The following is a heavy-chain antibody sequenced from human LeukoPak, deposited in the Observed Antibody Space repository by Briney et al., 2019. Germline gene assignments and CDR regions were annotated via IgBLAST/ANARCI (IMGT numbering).Heavy chain of an antibody. CDR2: MNPNSGNT. D-gene: IGHD1-14*01. CDR3: AKETPNTGWFGP. V-gene: IGHV1-8*01. Sequence: ASVKVSCKASGYTFTSYDINWVRQATGQGLEWMGWMNPNSGNTGYAQRFQGRVTLTRDTSTSTVYMELSSLRSEDTAIYYCAKETPNTGWFGPWGQGTLVTVSS. CDR1: GYTFTSYD. J-gene: IGHJ5*02.